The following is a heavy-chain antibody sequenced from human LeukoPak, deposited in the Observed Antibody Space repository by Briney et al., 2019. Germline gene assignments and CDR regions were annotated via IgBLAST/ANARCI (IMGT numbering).Heavy chain of an antibody. D-gene: IGHD2-2*01. CDR2: ISGSGGST. Sequence: PGGSLRLSCAASGFTFSSYAMSWVRQAPGKGLEWVSAISGSGGSTYYVDSVKGRFTISRDNSKNTLYLQMNSLRAEDTAVYYCAKGKDIVVVPAAYFDYWGQGTLVTVSS. J-gene: IGHJ4*02. CDR1: GFTFSSYA. V-gene: IGHV3-23*01. CDR3: AKGKDIVVVPAAYFDY.